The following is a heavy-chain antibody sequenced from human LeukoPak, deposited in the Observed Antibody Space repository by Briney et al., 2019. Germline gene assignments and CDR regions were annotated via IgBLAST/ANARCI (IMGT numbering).Heavy chain of an antibody. CDR1: GVSITSIHSY. V-gene: IGHV4-39*07. Sequence: PSETQSLTCTVSGVSITSIHSYWGWIRQSPGKGLEWIGSIYYTGSIYYNPSLSSRVTISVDTSKNQFSLKLSSVTAADTAVYYCAREARYYDSSGYYASYGMDVWGQGTTVTVSS. J-gene: IGHJ6*02. CDR3: AREARYYDSSGYYASYGMDV. D-gene: IGHD3-22*01. CDR2: IYYTGSI.